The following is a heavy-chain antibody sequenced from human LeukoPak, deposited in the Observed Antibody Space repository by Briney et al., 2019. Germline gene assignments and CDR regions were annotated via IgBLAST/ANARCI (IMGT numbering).Heavy chain of an antibody. J-gene: IGHJ4*02. CDR3: ARVLIAVAAAFDY. CDR1: GGTFSSYA. V-gene: IGHV1-69*05. D-gene: IGHD6-19*01. Sequence: SVKVSCKASGGTFSSYAISWVRQAPGQGLEWMGRIIPIFGTANYAQKFQGRVTITTDESTSTAYMELSSLRSEDTAVYYCARVLIAVAAAFDYWGQGTLITVSS. CDR2: IIPIFGTA.